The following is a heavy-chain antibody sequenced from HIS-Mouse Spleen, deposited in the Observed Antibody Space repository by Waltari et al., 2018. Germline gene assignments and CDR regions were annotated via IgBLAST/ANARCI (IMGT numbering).Heavy chain of an antibody. J-gene: IGHJ4*02. CDR2: INHSGST. CDR1: GGSLRGYH. V-gene: IGHV4-34*01. Sequence: QVQLQQWGAGLLKPSETLSLTCAVAGGSLRGYHWSCIRQPPGKGLEWIGEINHSGSTNYNPSLKSRVTISVDTSKNQFSLKLSSVTAADTAVYYCARGRVAAAGTFDYWGQGTLVTVSS. D-gene: IGHD6-13*01. CDR3: ARGRVAAAGTFDY.